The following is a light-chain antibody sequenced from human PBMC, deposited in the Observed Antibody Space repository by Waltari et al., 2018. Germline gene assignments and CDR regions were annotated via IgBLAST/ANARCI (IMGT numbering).Light chain of an antibody. CDR3: QQTYTTPRT. Sequence: DIQMTQSPSSLSASVEDRVTITCRASQKISSYLNWYQQKPGTAPRLLIYDASRLQSVGPSRFSGSGSGTDFTLTISSLQPEDFGTYYCQQTYTTPRTFGQGTKVETK. V-gene: IGKV1-39*01. CDR2: DAS. J-gene: IGKJ1*01. CDR1: QKISSY.